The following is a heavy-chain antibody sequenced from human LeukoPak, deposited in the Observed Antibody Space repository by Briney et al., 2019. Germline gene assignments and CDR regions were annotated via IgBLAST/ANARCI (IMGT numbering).Heavy chain of an antibody. Sequence: GGSLRLSCAASGFTFSSYWMSWVRQAPGKGLEWVANIKQDGSEKYYVDSVKGRFTISRDNAKSSLYLQMNSLRAEDTAVYYCARETMYYDILTGSHTRPIFDYWGQGTLVTVSS. D-gene: IGHD3-9*01. J-gene: IGHJ4*02. V-gene: IGHV3-7*01. CDR3: ARETMYYDILTGSHTRPIFDY. CDR2: IKQDGSEK. CDR1: GFTFSSYW.